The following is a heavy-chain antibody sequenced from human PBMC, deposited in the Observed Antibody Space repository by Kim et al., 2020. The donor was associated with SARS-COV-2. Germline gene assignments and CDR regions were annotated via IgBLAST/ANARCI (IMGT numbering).Heavy chain of an antibody. CDR3: ARGNYYDSSGYRYYFDY. J-gene: IGHJ4*02. D-gene: IGHD3-22*01. Sequence: GKGRFTISRDNSKNTLYLQMNSLRAEDTAVYYCARGNYYDSSGYRYYFDYWGQGTLVTVSS. V-gene: IGHV3-30*07.